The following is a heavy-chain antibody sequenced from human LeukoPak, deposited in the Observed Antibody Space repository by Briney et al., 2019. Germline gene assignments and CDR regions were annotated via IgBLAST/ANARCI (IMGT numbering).Heavy chain of an antibody. V-gene: IGHV3-21*01. CDR3: AKFIVVEPAAIPYYYYGMDV. Sequence: GGSLRLSCAASGFTFSSYSMNWVRQAPGKGLEWVSSISSSSSYIYYADSVKGRFTISRDNAKNSLYLQMNSLRAEDTAVYYCAKFIVVEPAAIPYYYYGMDVWGQGTTVTVSS. J-gene: IGHJ6*02. CDR2: ISSSSSYI. D-gene: IGHD2-2*01. CDR1: GFTFSSYS.